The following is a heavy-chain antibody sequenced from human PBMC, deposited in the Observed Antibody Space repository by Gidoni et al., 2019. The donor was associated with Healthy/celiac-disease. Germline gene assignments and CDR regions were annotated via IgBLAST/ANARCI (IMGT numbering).Heavy chain of an antibody. CDR2: IYPGFSDI. CDR3: ARHPRIAVGDGHFDF. CDR1: GYRFVTSW. J-gene: IGHJ2*01. Sequence: EAQLVQSGEEVKKTGESLKISCRASGYRFVTSWLGWVLQMPGKGMEYRGLIYPGFSDIRYSPSFRGHVSFSADQSTSTAFLQWNSLKAADSATYYCARHPRIAVGDGHFDFCCRGTLVTVSS. D-gene: IGHD6-19*01. V-gene: IGHV5-51*01.